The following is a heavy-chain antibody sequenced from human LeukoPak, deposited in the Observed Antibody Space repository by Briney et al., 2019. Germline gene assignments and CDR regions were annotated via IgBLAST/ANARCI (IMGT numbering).Heavy chain of an antibody. Sequence: GGSLRLSCAASGFTFSRYWMSWVRQAPGKGLEWVANIKQDGSEKYYVDSVKGRFTISRDNAKNSLYLQMNSLRAEDTAVYYCARDLGYDAIDYWGQGTLVTVSS. CDR2: IKQDGSEK. D-gene: IGHD5-12*01. CDR3: ARDLGYDAIDY. V-gene: IGHV3-7*01. CDR1: GFTFSRYW. J-gene: IGHJ4*02.